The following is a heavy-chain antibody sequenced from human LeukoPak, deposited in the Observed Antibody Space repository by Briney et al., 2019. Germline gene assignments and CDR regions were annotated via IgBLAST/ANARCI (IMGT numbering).Heavy chain of an antibody. Sequence: GGSLRLSCAASGFTFSSYWMSWVRQAPGKGLEWVAFIRYDGSNKYYADSVKGRFTISRDNSKNTLYLQMNSLRAEDTAVYYCAKDVTMVRGVMDDYWGQGTLVTVSS. V-gene: IGHV3-30*02. J-gene: IGHJ4*02. CDR1: GFTFSSYW. CDR2: IRYDGSNK. CDR3: AKDVTMVRGVMDDY. D-gene: IGHD3-10*01.